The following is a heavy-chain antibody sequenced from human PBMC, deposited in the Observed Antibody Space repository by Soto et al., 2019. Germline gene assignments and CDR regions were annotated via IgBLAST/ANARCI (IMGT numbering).Heavy chain of an antibody. V-gene: IGHV4-59*01. CDR3: AGYALRIGYYGGSCRFDP. CDR1: GGSISNIF. J-gene: IGHJ5*02. CDR2: IHYHGSS. D-gene: IGHD3-16*01. Sequence: QVQLQESGPGLVKPSETLSLTCTVSGGSISNIFWSWIRQPPGQGLEWIGYIHYHGSSNYNPSLKSRVSIALDTSKKQFSLRLSTVTAADTAIYYCAGYALRIGYYGGSCRFDPWCQGTLVTVSS.